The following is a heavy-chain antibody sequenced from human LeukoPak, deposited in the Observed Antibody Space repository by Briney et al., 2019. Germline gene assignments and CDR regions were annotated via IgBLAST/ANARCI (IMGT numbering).Heavy chain of an antibody. CDR2: IYTSGST. J-gene: IGHJ3*02. Sequence: SQTLSLTCTVSGGSISSGSYFWSWIRQPAGKVLEWIGRIYTSGSTNYHPSLKSRVTISVDTSKNQFSLKLSSVTAADTAVYYCARAEGVRGAFDIWGQGTMVTVSS. V-gene: IGHV4-61*02. CDR1: GGSISSGSYF. D-gene: IGHD1-14*01. CDR3: ARAEGVRGAFDI.